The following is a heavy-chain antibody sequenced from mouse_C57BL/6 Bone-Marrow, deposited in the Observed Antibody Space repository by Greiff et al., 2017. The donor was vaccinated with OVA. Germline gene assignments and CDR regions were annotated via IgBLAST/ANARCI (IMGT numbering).Heavy chain of an antibody. V-gene: IGHV1-50*01. CDR2: IDPSDSYT. J-gene: IGHJ1*03. Sequence: QVQLQQPGAELVKPGASVQLSCKASGYTFTSYWMQWVKQRPGQGLEWIGEIDPSDSYTNYNQKFKGKATLTVATSSRPAYMQLSSLASEDAAVYYCAIDSTRWYFDVGGTGTTVTVSS. CDR1: GYTFTSYW. CDR3: AIDSTRWYFDV.